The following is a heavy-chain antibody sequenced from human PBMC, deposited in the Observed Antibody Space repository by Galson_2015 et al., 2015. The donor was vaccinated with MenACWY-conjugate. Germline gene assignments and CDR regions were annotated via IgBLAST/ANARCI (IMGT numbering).Heavy chain of an antibody. D-gene: IGHD1-1*01. V-gene: IGHV3-74*01. J-gene: IGHJ4*02. CDR3: ARGNNWSFDS. CDR2: IKAGGSFS. Sequence: SLRLSCAASGFTFNNYWMHWVRQPPGKGLEWISYIKAGGSFSNYADSVKGRFTISTDNAKNMVYLQTDGLGDEDTAVYFCARGNNWSFDSWGQGTLVAVSS. CDR1: GFTFNNYW.